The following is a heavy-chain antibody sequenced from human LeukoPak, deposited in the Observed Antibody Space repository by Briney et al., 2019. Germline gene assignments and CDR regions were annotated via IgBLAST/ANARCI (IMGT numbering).Heavy chain of an antibody. CDR2: TYYRSRWQN. Sequence: SQTLSLTRDISGDSVSTNIAAWNWIRQSPSRGLEWLGRTYYRSRWQNDYAPSVKSRITLNPDTSRNQLSLQLHSVTPEDTAVYYCARDQGGFDCWGQGTLVTVSS. J-gene: IGHJ4*01. CDR3: ARDQGGFDC. D-gene: IGHD1-26*01. V-gene: IGHV6-1*01. CDR1: GDSVSTNIAA.